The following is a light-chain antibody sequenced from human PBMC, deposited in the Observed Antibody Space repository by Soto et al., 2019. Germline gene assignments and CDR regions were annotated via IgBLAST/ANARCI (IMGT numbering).Light chain of an antibody. Sequence: IVMTQSPLSLPVTPGEPASISCRSSQSLLHSNGYNYLDWYLQKPGQSPQLLIYLGSNRASGVPDRFSGSGSGTDFTLKISRVEAEDVGVYYCMQALQEWTFGQGTKVDIK. CDR3: MQALQEWT. CDR1: QSLLHSNGYNY. CDR2: LGS. J-gene: IGKJ1*01. V-gene: IGKV2-28*01.